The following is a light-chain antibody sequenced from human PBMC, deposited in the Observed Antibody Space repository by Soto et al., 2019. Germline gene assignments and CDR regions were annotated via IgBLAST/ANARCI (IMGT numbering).Light chain of an antibody. CDR1: SSDVGYYNY. Sequence: QSALTQPASVSGSPGQSITISCTGTSSDVGYYNYVAWYQQHPGRAPKLILYDVTDRPSGVSDRFSGSKSGNTASLTISGLQAEDEADYYCSSYTRSDTVQFGGGTKLTVL. J-gene: IGLJ2*01. CDR2: DVT. CDR3: SSYTRSDTVQ. V-gene: IGLV2-14*03.